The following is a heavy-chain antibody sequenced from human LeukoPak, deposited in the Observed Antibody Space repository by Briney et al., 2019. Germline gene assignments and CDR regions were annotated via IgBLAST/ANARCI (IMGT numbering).Heavy chain of an antibody. CDR2: IYYSGST. J-gene: IGHJ5*02. D-gene: IGHD6-19*01. V-gene: IGHV4-39*01. CDR1: GGSISSSSYY. Sequence: SETLSLTCTVPGGSISSSSYYWGWIRQPPGKGLEWIGSIYYSGSTYYNPSLKSRVTISVDTSKNQFSLKLSSVTAADTAVYYCARQGIAVAGTNWFDPWGQGTLVTVSS. CDR3: ARQGIAVAGTNWFDP.